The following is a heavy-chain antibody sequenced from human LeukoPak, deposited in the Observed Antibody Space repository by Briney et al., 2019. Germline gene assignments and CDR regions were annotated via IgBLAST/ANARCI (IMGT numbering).Heavy chain of an antibody. J-gene: IGHJ4*02. CDR1: GGTFSSYA. Sequence: SVKVSCKAPGGTFSSYAISWVRQAPGQGLEWMGGIIPIFGTANYAQKFQGRVTITADESTSTAYMELSSLRSEDTAVYYCARGSYYDSSGYYKYYFDYWGQGTLVTVSS. D-gene: IGHD3-22*01. V-gene: IGHV1-69*13. CDR2: IIPIFGTA. CDR3: ARGSYYDSSGYYKYYFDY.